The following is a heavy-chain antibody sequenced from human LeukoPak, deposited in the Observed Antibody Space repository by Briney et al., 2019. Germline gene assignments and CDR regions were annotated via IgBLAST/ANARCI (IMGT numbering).Heavy chain of an antibody. CDR1: GYTFTGYY. CDR2: INPNSGGT. V-gene: IGHV1-2*02. J-gene: IGHJ4*02. Sequence: ASVKVSCKASGYTFTGYYLHWVRQAPGQGLEWVGWINPNSGGTNYAQKFQSRVTMTRDTSITTVYMELSRLRSDDTAVYYCSREDYWGQGTLVTVSS. CDR3: SREDY.